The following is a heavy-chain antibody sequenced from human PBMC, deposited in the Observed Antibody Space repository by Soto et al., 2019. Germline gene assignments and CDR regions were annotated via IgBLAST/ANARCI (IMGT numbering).Heavy chain of an antibody. CDR2: ISYDGSNK. CDR3: AKDGIHYGMDV. Sequence: PGGSLRLSCAASGFTFSSYGMHWVRQAPGKGLEWVAVISYDGSNKYYADSVKGRFTISRDNSKNTLYLQMNSLRAEDTAVYYCAKDGIHYGMDVWGQGTTVTVSS. J-gene: IGHJ6*02. CDR1: GFTFSSYG. V-gene: IGHV3-30*18.